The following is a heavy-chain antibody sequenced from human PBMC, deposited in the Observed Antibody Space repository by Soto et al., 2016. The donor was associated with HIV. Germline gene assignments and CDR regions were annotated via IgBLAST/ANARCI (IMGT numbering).Heavy chain of an antibody. CDR1: GFTFSSYA. CDR3: AREGDTGYGSGSLDY. J-gene: IGHJ4*02. CDR2: ISYDGSNK. Sequence: VQLVESGGGVVQPGRSLRLSCAASGFTFSSYAMHWVRQAPGKGLEWVAVISYDGSNKYYAESVKGRFTISRDNSKNTLYLQMNSLRAEDTAVYYCAREGDTGYGSGSLDYWGQGTLVTVSS. D-gene: IGHD3-10*01. V-gene: IGHV3-30*04.